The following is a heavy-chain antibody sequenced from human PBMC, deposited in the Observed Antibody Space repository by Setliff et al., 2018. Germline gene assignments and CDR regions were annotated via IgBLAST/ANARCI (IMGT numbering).Heavy chain of an antibody. CDR2: ISSSGSTI. D-gene: IGHD7-27*01. Sequence: GGSLRLSCVGSGFTISGYAMTWVRQVPGKGLEWVSYISSSGSTIYYADSVKGRFTISRDNAKNSLYLQMNSLRADDTAVYYCARDLNNLGFIDFWGHGTPVTVSS. CDR1: GFTISGYA. CDR3: ARDLNNLGFIDF. V-gene: IGHV3-48*03. J-gene: IGHJ4*01.